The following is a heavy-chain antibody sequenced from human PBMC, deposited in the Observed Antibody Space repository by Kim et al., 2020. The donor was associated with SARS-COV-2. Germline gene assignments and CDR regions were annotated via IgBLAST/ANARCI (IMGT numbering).Heavy chain of an antibody. Sequence: ASVKVSCKASGYTFTSYYMHWVRQAPGQGLEWMGIINPSGCSTSYAQKFQGRVTMTRDTSTSTVYMELSSLRSEDTAVYYCARGMRAYYGSGSYSRDVWGQGTTVTVSS. CDR2: INPSGCST. J-gene: IGHJ6*02. V-gene: IGHV1-46*01. D-gene: IGHD3-10*01. CDR1: GYTFTSYY. CDR3: ARGMRAYYGSGSYSRDV.